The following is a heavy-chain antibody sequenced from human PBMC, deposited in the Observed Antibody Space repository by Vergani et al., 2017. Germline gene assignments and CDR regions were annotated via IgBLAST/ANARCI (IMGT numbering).Heavy chain of an antibody. CDR3: ARDIWCSSWYGGSAFDI. D-gene: IGHD6-13*01. J-gene: IGHJ3*02. CDR2: IAYDGSNK. CDR1: GFTFSSYA. Sequence: QVQLVESGGGVVQPGRSLRLSCAASGFTFSSYAMHWVRQAPGKGLEWVAVIAYDGSNKYYADSVKGRFTISRDNSKNTLYLLMNSLRAEDTAVYYCARDIWCSSWYGGSAFDIWGQGTMVTVSS. V-gene: IGHV3-30*04.